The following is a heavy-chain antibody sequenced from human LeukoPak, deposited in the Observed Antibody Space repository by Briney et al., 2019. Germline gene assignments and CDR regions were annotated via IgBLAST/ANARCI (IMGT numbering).Heavy chain of an antibody. Sequence: SETLSLTCTVSGYSISSGYYWGWIRQPPGKGLEWIGSIYHSGSTYYNPSLKSRVTISVDTSKNQFSLKLSSVTAADTAVYYCARSPPTSGEDFWSGYYPYYYYYMDVWGKGTTVTVSS. D-gene: IGHD3-3*01. CDR1: GYSISSGYY. CDR3: ARSPPTSGEDFWSGYYPYYYYYMDV. J-gene: IGHJ6*03. V-gene: IGHV4-38-2*02. CDR2: IYHSGST.